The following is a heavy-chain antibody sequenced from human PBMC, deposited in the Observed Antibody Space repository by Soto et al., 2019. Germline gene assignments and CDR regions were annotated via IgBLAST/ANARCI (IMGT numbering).Heavy chain of an antibody. D-gene: IGHD4-4*01. CDR1: GGSISSGDYC. J-gene: IGHJ4*02. CDR3: ASASLHYRTIDY. CDR2: IYDSGST. Sequence: PSETLSLTCTVSGGSISSGDYCWTWIRQPPGKGLEWIGYIYDSGSTYDNPSPRNRLTISVDTSKNQCSLKLSFVTAADTAVYYCASASLHYRTIDYWGQGTLVTVSS. V-gene: IGHV4-30-4*01.